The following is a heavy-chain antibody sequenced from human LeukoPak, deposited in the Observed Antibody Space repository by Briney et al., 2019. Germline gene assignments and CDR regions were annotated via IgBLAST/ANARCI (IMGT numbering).Heavy chain of an antibody. J-gene: IGHJ4*02. Sequence: AASVKVSCKASGYTFTSYYMHWVRQAPGQGLEWMGIINPSGGSTSYAQKFQGRVTMTRDTSTSTVYMELSSLRSEDTAVYYCARALYDDSSGYRSVPIDYWGQGTPVTVSS. CDR3: ARALYDDSSGYRSVPIDY. D-gene: IGHD3-22*01. V-gene: IGHV1-46*01. CDR2: INPSGGST. CDR1: GYTFTSYY.